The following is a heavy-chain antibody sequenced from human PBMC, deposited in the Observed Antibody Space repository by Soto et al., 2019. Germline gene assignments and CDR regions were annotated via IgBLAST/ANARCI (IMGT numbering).Heavy chain of an antibody. CDR3: ARDSGEGYYDSSGYSSGGYNWFDP. J-gene: IGHJ5*02. CDR2: ISSSSSYI. D-gene: IGHD3-22*01. V-gene: IGHV3-21*01. Sequence: EVQLVESGGGLVKPGGSLRLSCAASGFTFSSYSMNWVRQAPGKGLEWVSSISSSSSYIYYADSVKGRFTISRDNAKNSLYLQMNSLRAEDTAVYYCARDSGEGYYDSSGYSSGGYNWFDPWGQGTLVTVSS. CDR1: GFTFSSYS.